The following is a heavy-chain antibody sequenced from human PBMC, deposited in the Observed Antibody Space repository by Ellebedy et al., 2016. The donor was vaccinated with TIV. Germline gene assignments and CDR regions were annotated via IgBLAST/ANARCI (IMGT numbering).Heavy chain of an antibody. CDR3: TRGPAPSGYGMDV. D-gene: IGHD2-2*01. CDR2: IYFSGST. V-gene: IGHV4-4*07. J-gene: IGHJ6*02. Sequence: MPGGSLRLSCTVSGGSINGYYWSLIRQPAGKGLEWIGRIYFSGSTNYNPSLKSRVTMSLDASKNQFSLKLSSVTAADTAVYYCTRGPAPSGYGMDVWGQGTTVTVSS. CDR1: GGSINGYY.